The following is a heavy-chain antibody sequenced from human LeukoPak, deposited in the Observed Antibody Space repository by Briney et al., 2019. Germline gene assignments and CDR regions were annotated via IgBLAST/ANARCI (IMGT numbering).Heavy chain of an antibody. D-gene: IGHD3-22*01. CDR1: GFTFSSYA. Sequence: PGGSLRLSCAASGFTFSSYAMSWVRQAPGKGLEWVSAISGSGGSTYYADSAKGRFTISRDNSKNTLYLQMNSLRAEDTAVYYCVTEANDSSGYYRYYFDYWGQGTLVTVSS. J-gene: IGHJ4*02. V-gene: IGHV3-23*01. CDR3: VTEANDSSGYYRYYFDY. CDR2: ISGSGGST.